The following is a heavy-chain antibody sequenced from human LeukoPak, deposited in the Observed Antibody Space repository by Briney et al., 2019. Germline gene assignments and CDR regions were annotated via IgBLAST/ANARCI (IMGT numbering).Heavy chain of an antibody. CDR1: GGTFSSYA. Sequence: ASVRVSCEASGGTFSSYAISWVRQAPGQGLEWMGRISDYNGNTNYAQNLQGRVTMTTDTSTSTAYMELRSLRSDDTAVYYCAALGVRGNLRFDYWGQGTLVTVSS. CDR2: ISDYNGNT. J-gene: IGHJ4*02. D-gene: IGHD3-10*01. V-gene: IGHV1-18*01. CDR3: AALGVRGNLRFDY.